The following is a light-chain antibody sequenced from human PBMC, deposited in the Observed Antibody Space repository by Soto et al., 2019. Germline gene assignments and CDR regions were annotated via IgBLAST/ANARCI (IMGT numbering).Light chain of an antibody. CDR1: SSDVGSYNR. J-gene: IGLJ2*01. V-gene: IGLV2-18*02. Sequence: QSVLTQPPSVSGSPGQSVTISCTGTSSDVGSYNRVSWYQQPPGTAPQLMIYEVSNRPSGVPDRFSGSKSGNTASLTIAGLQAEDEADYYCSSYTSSSTYVVFGGGTTLTVL. CDR3: SSYTSSSTYVV. CDR2: EVS.